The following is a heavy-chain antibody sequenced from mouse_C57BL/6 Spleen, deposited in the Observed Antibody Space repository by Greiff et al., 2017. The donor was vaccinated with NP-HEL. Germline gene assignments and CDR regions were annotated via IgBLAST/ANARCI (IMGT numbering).Heavy chain of an antibody. D-gene: IGHD2-4*01. V-gene: IGHV1-82*01. J-gene: IGHJ2*01. CDR1: GYAFSSSW. CDR3: AREGFYYDYDDY. CDR2: IYPGDGDT. Sequence: QVQLQQSGPELVKPGASVKISCKASGYAFSSSWMNWVKQRPGKGLEWIGRIYPGDGDTNYNGKFKGKATLTADKSSSTAYMQLSSLTSEDSAVYFCAREGFYYDYDDYWGQGTTLTVSS.